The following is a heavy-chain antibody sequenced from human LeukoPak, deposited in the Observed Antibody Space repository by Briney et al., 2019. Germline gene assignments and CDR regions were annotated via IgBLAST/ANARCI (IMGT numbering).Heavy chain of an antibody. CDR1: GYSISSGYY. J-gene: IGHJ4*02. CDR3: ARKGYCSSGSCYLDY. CDR2: IYFTGTT. V-gene: IGHV4-38-2*01. Sequence: PSETLSLTCAVSGYSISSGYYWGWIRQPPGKGLEWIGSIYFTGTTYYNPSLKSRVTTSLDTSKSQFSLNLSSVTAADTAVYYCARKGYCSSGSCYLDYWGQGTLVTVSS. D-gene: IGHD2-15*01.